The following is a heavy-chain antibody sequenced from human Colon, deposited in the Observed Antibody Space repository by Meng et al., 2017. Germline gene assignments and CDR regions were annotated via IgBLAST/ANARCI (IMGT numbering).Heavy chain of an antibody. Sequence: QVQLQGSGPRLVSPSETLSLTCTLSGGSVSSPSYYWSWIRQTPGKGLEWIGYVYYTGSANYNPSLKSRVTISVDTSKNHFSLNLTSVTAADTAVYYCARGRGSYSSIDFWGQGTLVTVSS. CDR1: GGSVSSPSYY. CDR2: VYYTGSA. CDR3: ARGRGSYSSIDF. J-gene: IGHJ4*02. V-gene: IGHV4-61*03. D-gene: IGHD1-26*01.